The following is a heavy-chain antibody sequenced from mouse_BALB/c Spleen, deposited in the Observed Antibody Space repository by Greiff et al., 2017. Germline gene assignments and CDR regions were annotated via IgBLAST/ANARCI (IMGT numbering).Heavy chain of an antibody. J-gene: IGHJ4*01. CDR2: IRSKSNNYAT. D-gene: IGHD2-2*01. V-gene: IGHV10-1*02. CDR3: VREGYPRAMDY. Sequence: EVQLVESGGGLVQPKGSLKLSCAASGFTFNTYAMNWVRQAPGKGLEWVARIRSKSNNYATYYADSVKDRFTISRDDSQSMLYLQMNNLKTEDTAMYYCVREGYPRAMDYWGQGTSVTVSS. CDR1: GFTFNTYA.